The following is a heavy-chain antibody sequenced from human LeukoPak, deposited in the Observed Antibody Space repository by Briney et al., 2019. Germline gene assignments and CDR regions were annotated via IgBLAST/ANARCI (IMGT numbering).Heavy chain of an antibody. CDR2: INHSGST. Sequence: PSETLSLTCAVYGGSFSGYYWSWIRQPPGKGLEWIGEINHSGSTNYNPSLKSRVTISVDTSKNQFSLKLSSVTAADTAVYYCARESTTGTYYDYWGQGTLVTVSS. J-gene: IGHJ4*02. D-gene: IGHD1-1*01. CDR3: ARESTTGTYYDY. CDR1: GGSFSGYY. V-gene: IGHV4-34*01.